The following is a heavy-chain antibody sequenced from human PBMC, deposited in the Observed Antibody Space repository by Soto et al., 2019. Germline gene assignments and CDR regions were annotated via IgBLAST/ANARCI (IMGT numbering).Heavy chain of an antibody. D-gene: IGHD2-2*01. CDR2: IIPILGIA. V-gene: IGHV1-69*08. Sequence: QVQLVQSGAEVKKPGSSVKVSCKASGGTFSSYTISWVRQAPGQGLEWMGRIIPILGIANYAQKSQGRVTITADKSTSTAYMELSSLRSEDTAVYYCARETGCSSTSCYYYYYMDVWGKGTTVTVSS. J-gene: IGHJ6*03. CDR3: ARETGCSSTSCYYYYYMDV. CDR1: GGTFSSYT.